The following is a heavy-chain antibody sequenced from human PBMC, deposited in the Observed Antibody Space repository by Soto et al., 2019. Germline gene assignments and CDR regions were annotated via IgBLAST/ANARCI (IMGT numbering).Heavy chain of an antibody. D-gene: IGHD6-6*01. Sequence: SDTLSLTCAVSDYSIGRGYYWGWIRQPPGGGREWIGSIYHSGNAHYNPSLKSRVAISVDTSRNQFSLKRKFVTAADTAVYFCAREHSSSAGWFDPWGQGAQVTVSS. CDR1: DYSIGRGYY. V-gene: IGHV4-38-2*02. CDR3: AREHSSSAGWFDP. J-gene: IGHJ5*02. CDR2: IYHSGNA.